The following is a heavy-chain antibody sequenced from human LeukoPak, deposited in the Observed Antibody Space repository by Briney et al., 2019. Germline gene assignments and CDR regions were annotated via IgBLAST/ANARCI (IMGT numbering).Heavy chain of an antibody. J-gene: IGHJ4*02. CDR2: ISASSSTI. Sequence: GGSLRLSCAASGFTFGDYYMSWIRQAPGKGLEWIAYISASSSTILYADSARGRFTISRDNDNSSLYLQMKSLRADDTAIYYCARVGASDYGIDYWGQGTLVTVSS. V-gene: IGHV3-11*04. D-gene: IGHD3-16*01. CDR1: GFTFGDYY. CDR3: ARVGASDYGIDY.